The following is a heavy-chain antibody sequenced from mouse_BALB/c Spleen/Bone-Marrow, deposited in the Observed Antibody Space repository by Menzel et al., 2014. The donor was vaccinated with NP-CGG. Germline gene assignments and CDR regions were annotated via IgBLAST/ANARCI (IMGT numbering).Heavy chain of an antibody. CDR3: ARKSQRAYDSMIY. V-gene: IGHV1S56*01. D-gene: IGHD2-4*01. Sequence: VQLQQSGPELVKPGASVRISCKASGYTFTGFYIHWVRQRPGQGLEWIGWIYPGDFNTKYNEKLKGKATLTADKSSSTASMQLSSLTSEDSAVYFCARKSQRAYDSMIYWGQGTSVTVSS. CDR2: IYPGDFNT. J-gene: IGHJ4*01. CDR1: GYTFTGFY.